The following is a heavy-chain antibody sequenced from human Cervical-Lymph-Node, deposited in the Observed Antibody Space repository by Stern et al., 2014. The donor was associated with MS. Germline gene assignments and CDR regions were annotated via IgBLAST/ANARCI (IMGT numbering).Heavy chain of an antibody. V-gene: IGHV3-33*01. Sequence: QVQLVESGGGVVQPGRSLRLSCAASGFTFSSYGMHWVRQAPGKGLEWVAVIWYDGSNKYYADSVKGRFTISRDNSKNTLYLQMNSLRAEDTAVYYCARVPLNDCSGGSCYLDAFDIWGQGTMVTVSS. CDR2: IWYDGSNK. J-gene: IGHJ3*02. CDR1: GFTFSSYG. CDR3: ARVPLNDCSGGSCYLDAFDI. D-gene: IGHD2-15*01.